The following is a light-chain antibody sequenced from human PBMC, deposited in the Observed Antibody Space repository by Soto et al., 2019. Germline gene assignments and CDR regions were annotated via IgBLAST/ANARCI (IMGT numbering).Light chain of an antibody. V-gene: IGKV3D-15*01. CDR3: QQYTKWPKS. J-gene: IGKJ1*01. Sequence: EIVTTQSPATMSVSPGERATXSCRASQSVSRNLAWYQQKPGQAPRLLIYGASTRATGIPAKFSRSGSGTEFTLTISSLQSEDFAVYYCQQYTKWPKSFGQGTEVDIK. CDR2: GAS. CDR1: QSVSRN.